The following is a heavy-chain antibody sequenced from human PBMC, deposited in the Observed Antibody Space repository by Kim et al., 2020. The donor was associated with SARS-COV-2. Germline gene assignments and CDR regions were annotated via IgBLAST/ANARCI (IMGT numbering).Heavy chain of an antibody. V-gene: IGHV3-74*01. CDR3: ARDRGRPAAFDI. Sequence: GGSLRLSCAASTSTFNAFWVHWVRQAPGKGLVWVSHINGAGRTTVYADSVKGRFTISSDHAKNTQYMQLNSVRADDTAVYYCARDRGRPAAFDIWGQGTMVTVSS. CDR2: INGAGRTT. J-gene: IGHJ3*02. CDR1: TSTFNAFW. D-gene: IGHD5-12*01.